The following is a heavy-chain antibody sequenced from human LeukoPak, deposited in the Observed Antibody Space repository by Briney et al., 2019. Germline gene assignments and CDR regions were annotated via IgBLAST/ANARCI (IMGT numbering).Heavy chain of an antibody. CDR3: AKDHSGSYNVFDS. CDR2: ISAGGDNT. CDR1: EFTFNNYA. Sequence: PGGSLRLSCAASEFTFNNYAMTWVRQAPGKGLEWVSLISAGGDNTYYADSVKGRFTISRDDSKNTLYLQMNSLRAEDTAVYYCAKDHSGSYNVFDSWGQGTLVIVSS. V-gene: IGHV3-23*01. J-gene: IGHJ4*02. D-gene: IGHD1-26*01.